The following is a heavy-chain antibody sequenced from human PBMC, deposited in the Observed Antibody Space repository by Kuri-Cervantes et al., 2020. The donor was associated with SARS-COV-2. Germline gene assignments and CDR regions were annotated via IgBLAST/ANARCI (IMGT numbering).Heavy chain of an antibody. D-gene: IGHD1-26*01. Sequence: SETLSLTCTVSGDSLSSSSYYWGWIRQPPGKGLEWIGNIYYSGSTYYNPSLKSRVTISVDTSKNQFSLKLSSVTAADTAVYYCARSGSYPYYYYYMDVWGKGTTVTVSS. J-gene: IGHJ6*03. V-gene: IGHV4-39*07. CDR1: GDSLSSSSYY. CDR3: ARSGSYPYYYYYMDV. CDR2: IYYSGST.